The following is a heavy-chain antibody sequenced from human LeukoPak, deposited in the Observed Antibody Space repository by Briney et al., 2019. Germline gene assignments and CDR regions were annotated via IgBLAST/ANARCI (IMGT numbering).Heavy chain of an antibody. CDR1: GFTFSSYA. D-gene: IGHD3-22*01. J-gene: IGHJ4*02. Sequence: PGGSLRLFCAASGFTFSSYAMHWVRQAPGKGLEWVAVISYDGSNKYYADSVKGRFTISRDNSKNTLYLQMNSLRSEDTAVYYCARSLQEYYELQSSTERGQGTLVTVSS. V-gene: IGHV3-30*14. CDR3: ARSLQEYYELQSSTE. CDR2: ISYDGSNK.